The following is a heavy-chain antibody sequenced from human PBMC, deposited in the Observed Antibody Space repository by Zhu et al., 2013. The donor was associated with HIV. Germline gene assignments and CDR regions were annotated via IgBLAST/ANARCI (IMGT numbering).Heavy chain of an antibody. CDR1: GGTFSSYA. Sequence: QVQLVQSGAEVKKPGSSVKVSCKASGGTFSSYAISWVRQAPGQGLEWMGGIIPIFGTANYAQKFQGRVTITADESTSTAYMELSSLRSEDTAVYYCARDLKGDSSGYYLIGDDAFDIWGQGTMVTVSS. V-gene: IGHV1-69*01. D-gene: IGHD3-22*01. CDR3: ARDLKGDSSGYYLIGDDAFDI. CDR2: IIPIFGTA. J-gene: IGHJ3*02.